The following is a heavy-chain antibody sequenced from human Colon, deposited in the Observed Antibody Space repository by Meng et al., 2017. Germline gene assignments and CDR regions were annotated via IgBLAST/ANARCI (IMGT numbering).Heavy chain of an antibody. Sequence: GESLKISCAASGFTFSSYWMSWVRQAPGKGLERVANIKQDGSEKYYVDSVKGRFTISRDNAKNSLYLQMNSLRAEDTAVYYCARDQKVEIGYSSGPWDYWGQGTLVTVSS. J-gene: IGHJ4*02. CDR3: ARDQKVEIGYSSGPWDY. D-gene: IGHD6-19*01. V-gene: IGHV3-7*01. CDR1: GFTFSSYW. CDR2: IKQDGSEK.